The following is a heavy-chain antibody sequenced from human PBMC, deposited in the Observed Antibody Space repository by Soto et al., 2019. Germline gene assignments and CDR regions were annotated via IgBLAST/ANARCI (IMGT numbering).Heavy chain of an antibody. V-gene: IGHV4-31*03. CDR3: AREKRYSYESWFDP. CDR2: IYYSGST. CDR1: GGSISSGGYY. D-gene: IGHD5-18*01. J-gene: IGHJ5*02. Sequence: PSETLSLTCTVSGGSISSGGYYWSWIRQHPGKGLEWIGYIYYSGSTYYNPSLKSRVTISVDTSKNQFSRKLSSVTAADTAVYYCAREKRYSYESWFDPWGQGTLVTVSS.